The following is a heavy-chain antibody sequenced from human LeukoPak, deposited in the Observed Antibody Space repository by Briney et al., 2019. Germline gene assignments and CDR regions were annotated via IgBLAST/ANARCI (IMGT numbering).Heavy chain of an antibody. J-gene: IGHJ3*02. V-gene: IGHV4-39*01. CDR3: ARAQSSGGASDI. CDR1: GGSISSSSYY. CDR2: IYYSGST. D-gene: IGHD3-22*01. Sequence: SETLSLTCTVSGGSISSSSYYWGWIRQPPGKGLEWIGSIYYSGSTYYNPSLKSRVTISVDTSKNQFSLKLSSVTAADTAVYYCARAQSSGGASDIWGQGTMVTVSS.